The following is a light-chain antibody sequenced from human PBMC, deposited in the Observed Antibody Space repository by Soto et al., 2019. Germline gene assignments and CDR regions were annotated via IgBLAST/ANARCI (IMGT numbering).Light chain of an antibody. Sequence: EIVMTQSPATLSVSPGERATLSCRASQSVSSNLVWYQQKPGQAPRLLVYGASTRATGIAARFSGSGSGTELTLNIRRLQSEDFEVYYCQQYDNWQYTFGQGKKLEMK. CDR2: GAS. CDR3: QQYDNWQYT. CDR1: QSVSSN. V-gene: IGKV3-15*01. J-gene: IGKJ2*01.